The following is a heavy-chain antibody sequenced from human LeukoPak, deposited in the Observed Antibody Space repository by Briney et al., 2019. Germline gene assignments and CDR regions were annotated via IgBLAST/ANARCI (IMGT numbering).Heavy chain of an antibody. Sequence: PGGSLRLSCAASGFTFSSYSMTWVRQAPGKGLEWVSYISSSSSTIYYADSVKGQFTISRDNAKNSLYLQMNSLRDEDTAVYYCARSPGYYDPDAFDIWGQGTMVTVSS. CDR2: ISSSSSTI. V-gene: IGHV3-48*02. D-gene: IGHD3-22*01. CDR1: GFTFSSYS. CDR3: ARSPGYYDPDAFDI. J-gene: IGHJ3*02.